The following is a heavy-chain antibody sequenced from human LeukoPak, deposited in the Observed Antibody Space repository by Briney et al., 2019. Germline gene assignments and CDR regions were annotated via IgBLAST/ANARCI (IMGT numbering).Heavy chain of an antibody. CDR2: IYTSGST. CDR3: ARSLVVQGYYYYYYMDV. CDR1: GGSISSGSYY. D-gene: IGHD2-2*01. J-gene: IGHJ6*03. Sequence: SETLSLTCTVSGGSISSGSYYWSWIRQPAGKGLEWIGRIYTSGSTNYNPSLKSRVTISVDTSKNQFSLKLRSVTAADTATYYCARSLVVQGYYYYYYMDVWGKGTTVTVSS. V-gene: IGHV4-61*02.